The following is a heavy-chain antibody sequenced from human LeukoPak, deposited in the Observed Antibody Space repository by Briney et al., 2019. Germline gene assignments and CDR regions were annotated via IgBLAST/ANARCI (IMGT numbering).Heavy chain of an antibody. CDR3: AGGSGSYGGGVDY. J-gene: IGHJ4*02. V-gene: IGHV4-34*01. CDR1: GGSISSYY. D-gene: IGHD1-26*01. Sequence: SETLSLACTVSGGSISSYYWSWIRQPPGKGLEWIGEINHSGSTNYNPSLKSRVTISVDTSKNQFSLKLSSVTAADTAVYYCAGGSGSYGGGVDYWGQGTLVTVSS. CDR2: INHSGST.